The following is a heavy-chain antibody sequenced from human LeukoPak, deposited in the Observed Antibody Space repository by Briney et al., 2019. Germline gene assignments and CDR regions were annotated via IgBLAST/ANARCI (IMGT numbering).Heavy chain of an antibody. Sequence: ASVKVSCKASGYTFTGSYMHWVRQAPGQGLEWMGWINPNSGGTNYAQNFQGRVTMTRDTSISTAYMEVNRLRSDDTAVYYCARGRGTSGSNRDFHYYYYMDVWGKGTTVTVSS. D-gene: IGHD2-15*01. CDR2: INPNSGGT. CDR3: ARGRGTSGSNRDFHYYYYMDV. CDR1: GYTFTGSY. V-gene: IGHV1-2*02. J-gene: IGHJ6*03.